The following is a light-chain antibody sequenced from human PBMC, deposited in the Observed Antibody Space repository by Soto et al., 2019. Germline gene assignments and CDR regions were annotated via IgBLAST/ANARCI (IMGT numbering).Light chain of an antibody. CDR2: GAS. V-gene: IGKV3-20*01. J-gene: IGKJ4*01. Sequence: EIVLTQSPATLSLSPGERATLSCRASQSVSSYLAWYQQKPGQAPRLLIYGASSRATGIPDRFSGSGSGTDFTLTIIRLEPEDFAVYYCQQYGSSPPLTFGGGTKVDIK. CDR3: QQYGSSPPLT. CDR1: QSVSSY.